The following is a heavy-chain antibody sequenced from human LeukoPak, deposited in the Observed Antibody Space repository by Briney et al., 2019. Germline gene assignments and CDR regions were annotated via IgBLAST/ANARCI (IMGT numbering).Heavy chain of an antibody. CDR1: GGSVTTTNW. CDR2: VHLDGRT. J-gene: IGHJ4*02. Sequence: SETLSLTCGVSGGSVTTTNWWTWVRQPPGKGLEWIWEVHLDGRTNYNPSLQSRLTISVNLSESHIALKLTSVTAADTAVYYCAREGGFYRPLDYSGQGTLVTVAS. D-gene: IGHD3-3*01. CDR3: AREGGFYRPLDY. V-gene: IGHV4-4*02.